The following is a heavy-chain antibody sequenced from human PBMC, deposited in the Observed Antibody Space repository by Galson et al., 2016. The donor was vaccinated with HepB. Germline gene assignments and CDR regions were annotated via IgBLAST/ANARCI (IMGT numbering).Heavy chain of an antibody. V-gene: IGHV3-33*01. D-gene: IGHD1-1*01. J-gene: IGHJ6*02. Sequence: SLRLSCAASGFTFSSYGMHWVRQAPGKGLEWVAIIWYDGSNKYYADSVKGRFTISRDNSKNTLYLQMNSLRVEDTAVYYCSRYRGVERYYGMDVWGQGTTVTVSS. CDR2: IWYDGSNK. CDR3: SRYRGVERYYGMDV. CDR1: GFTFSSYG.